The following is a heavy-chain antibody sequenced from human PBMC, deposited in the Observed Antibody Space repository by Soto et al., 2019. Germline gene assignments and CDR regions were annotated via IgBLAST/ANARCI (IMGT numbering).Heavy chain of an antibody. CDR2: FHNSGNP. D-gene: IGHD2-15*01. CDR1: CGSISGDH. V-gene: IGHV4-59*01. Sequence: PSETLSLTCSISCGSISGDHWNWIQQTPRKGEELIRYFHNSGNPKYRSSLKSRVTISVDISKSQASLILTTVSAADTAVYWCARDPVAGYAFFENWGQGHLVTVSS. J-gene: IGHJ4*02. CDR3: ARDPVAGYAFFEN.